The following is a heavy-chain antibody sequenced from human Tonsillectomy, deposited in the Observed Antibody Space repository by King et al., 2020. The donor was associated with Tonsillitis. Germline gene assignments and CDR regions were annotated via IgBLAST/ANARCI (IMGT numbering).Heavy chain of an antibody. V-gene: IGHV2-5*02. CDR1: GFSLSTTLVG. D-gene: IGHD4-23*01. J-gene: IGHJ4*02. CDR2: IYWDDDK. CDR3: AHARGGGNSPFFDY. Sequence: TLKESGPTLVKPTQTLTLTCSFSGFSLSTTLVGVAWIRQPPRKALEWLALIYWDDDKRYSPSLKTRLTITKDTSKNQVVLTMTNMDPVDTATYYCAHARGGGNSPFFDYWGQGTLVTVSS.